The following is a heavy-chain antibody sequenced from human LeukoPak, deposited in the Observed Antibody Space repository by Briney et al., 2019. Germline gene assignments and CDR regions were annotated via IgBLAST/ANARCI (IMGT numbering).Heavy chain of an antibody. Sequence: PSETLSLTCTVSGGSISSSSYYWGWIRQPPGNGLEWIGSIYYSGSTYYNPSLKSRVTISVDTSKNQFSLKLSSVTAADTAVYYCARHVNGWFDPWGQGTLVTVSS. CDR2: IYYSGST. J-gene: IGHJ5*02. D-gene: IGHD2-8*01. CDR1: GGSISSSSYY. CDR3: ARHVNGWFDP. V-gene: IGHV4-39*01.